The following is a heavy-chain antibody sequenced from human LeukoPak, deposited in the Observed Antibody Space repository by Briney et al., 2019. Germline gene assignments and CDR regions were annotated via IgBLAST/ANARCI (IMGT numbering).Heavy chain of an antibody. J-gene: IGHJ6*02. Sequence: GGSLRLSCAASGFTFDDYGFHWVRQAPGKGLEWVSGISRNGYSIGNADSVKGRFTISRDNARNSLYLQMSSLRPEDTAVYYCATYTHWVAGDVWGQGTTVTVSS. CDR3: ATYTHWVAGDV. V-gene: IGHV3-9*01. CDR2: ISRNGYSI. CDR1: GFTFDDYG. D-gene: IGHD3-16*01.